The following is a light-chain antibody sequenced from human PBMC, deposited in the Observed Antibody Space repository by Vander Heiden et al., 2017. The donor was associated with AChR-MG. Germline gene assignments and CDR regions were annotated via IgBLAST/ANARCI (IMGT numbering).Light chain of an antibody. V-gene: IGKV3-15*01. CDR2: GAS. CDR3: QQYNNWPRT. CDR1: QSVSNY. Sequence: EMVMTQTPAFLSVSPGERATLSCRASQSVSNYVAWYQQKGGQPPRLLIYGASTRAPGIPARFSGSGSGTEFTLTISSLQSEDFAVYYCQQYNNWPRTFGPGTKVDIK. J-gene: IGKJ3*01.